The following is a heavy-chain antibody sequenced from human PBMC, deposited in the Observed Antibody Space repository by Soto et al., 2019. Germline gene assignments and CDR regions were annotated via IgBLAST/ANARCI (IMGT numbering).Heavy chain of an antibody. D-gene: IGHD3-3*01. Sequence: SETLSLPFTVSGGSISSDYWGWIRQPPGKKMEWIGFIYYNGFTTYSPSPKSRVTISKDTSKTHSFLKLASLISADTAVYFCARGIYFYYFYYWGQGTLVTVSS. CDR3: ARGIYFYYFYY. V-gene: IGHV4-59*01. CDR1: GGSISSDY. J-gene: IGHJ4*01. CDR2: IYYNGFT.